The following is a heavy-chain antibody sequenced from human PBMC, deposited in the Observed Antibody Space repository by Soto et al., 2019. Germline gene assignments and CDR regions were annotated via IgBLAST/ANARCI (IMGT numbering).Heavy chain of an antibody. V-gene: IGHV1-18*04. Sequence: ASVKVSCKASGYTFTSYDISWVRQAPGQGLEWMGWISAYNGNTNYAQKLQGRVTMTTDTSTSTAYMELRSLRSDDTAVYYCARVVRGPYYDFWSGYFELDYWGQGTLVTVSS. CDR1: GYTFTSYD. J-gene: IGHJ4*02. CDR2: ISAYNGNT. CDR3: ARVVRGPYYDFWSGYFELDY. D-gene: IGHD3-3*01.